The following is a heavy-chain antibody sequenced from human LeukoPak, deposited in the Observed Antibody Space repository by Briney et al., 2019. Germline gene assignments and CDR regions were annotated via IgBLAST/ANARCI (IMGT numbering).Heavy chain of an antibody. CDR2: ISTYNGNT. Sequence: ASVKVSCNASGYTFSSYAISWVRQAPGQGFEWMGWISTYNGNTNYVEKFQGRVTMTTDTSTNTAYMELRGLRSDDTAVYYCARDRQLQWFGEFNIDFDYWGQGTLVTVSS. D-gene: IGHD3-10*01. J-gene: IGHJ4*02. CDR1: GYTFSSYA. V-gene: IGHV1-18*01. CDR3: ARDRQLQWFGEFNIDFDY.